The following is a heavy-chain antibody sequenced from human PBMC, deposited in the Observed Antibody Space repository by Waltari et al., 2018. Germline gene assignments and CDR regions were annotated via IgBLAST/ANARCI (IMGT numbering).Heavy chain of an antibody. CDR1: GFTFNNYA. J-gene: IGHJ3*01. CDR3: AKDERSSTSQAYSFDV. Sequence: EVQLLESGGDFAQPGGSLRLSCTASGFTFNNYAMRWVRQAPGKGLDGVSSITGNGGNTYYADSVDGRCTISRDNPKNTRYLEMTSLRTEDTADYFCAKDERSSTSQAYSFDVWGQGTMVTVSS. CDR2: ITGNGGNT. V-gene: IGHV3-23*01. D-gene: IGHD5-18*01.